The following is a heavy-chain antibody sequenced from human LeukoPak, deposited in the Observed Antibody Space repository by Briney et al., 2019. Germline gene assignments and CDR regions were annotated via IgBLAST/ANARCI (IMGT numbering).Heavy chain of an antibody. CDR3: ARALPTDYAQNSFDY. CDR2: ISYDGSNK. J-gene: IGHJ4*02. D-gene: IGHD4-17*01. V-gene: IGHV3-30-3*01. CDR1: GFTFSSYA. Sequence: GGSLRLSCAASGFTFSSYAMHWVRQAPGKGLEWVAVISYDGSNKYYADSVKGRFTISRDNSKNTLYLQMNSLRAEDTAVYYCARALPTDYAQNSFDYWGQGTLVTVSS.